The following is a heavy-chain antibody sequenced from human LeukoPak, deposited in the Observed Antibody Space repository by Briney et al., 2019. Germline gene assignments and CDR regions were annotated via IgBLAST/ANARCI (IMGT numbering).Heavy chain of an antibody. J-gene: IGHJ5*02. CDR2: IYYSGST. CDR3: ARHKVLKYYDILTGYKRNWFDP. V-gene: IGHV4-59*01. Sequence: PSETLSLTCTVSGGSISSYYWSWIRQPPGKGLEWIGYIYYSGSTNYNPSLKSRVTISVDTSKNQFSLKLSSVTAADTAVYYCARHKVLKYYDILTGYKRNWFDPWGQGTLVTVSS. CDR1: GGSISSYY. D-gene: IGHD3-9*01.